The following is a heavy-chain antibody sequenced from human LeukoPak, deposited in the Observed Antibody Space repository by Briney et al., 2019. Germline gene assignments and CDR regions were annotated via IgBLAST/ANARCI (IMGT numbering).Heavy chain of an antibody. CDR3: ATETVGRRGIQLWLYYRMDV. CDR1: GYTLTELS. D-gene: IGHD5-18*01. J-gene: IGHJ6*02. V-gene: IGHV1-24*01. Sequence: ASVKVSCKVSGYTLTELSMHWVRQAPGKGLEWMGGFDPDDGETIYAQKFQGRVTMTEDTSTDTAYMELSSLRSEDTAAYYCATETVGRRGIQLWLYYRMDVWGQGTTVTVSS. CDR2: FDPDDGET.